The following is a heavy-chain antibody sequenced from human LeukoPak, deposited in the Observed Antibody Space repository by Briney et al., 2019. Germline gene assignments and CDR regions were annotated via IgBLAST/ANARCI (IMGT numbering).Heavy chain of an antibody. Sequence: SETLSLTCTVSGGSISSYYWSWIRQPPGKGLEWIGYIYYSGSTNYNPSLKSRVTISVDTSKNQFSLKLSSVTAADTAVYYCARTQWELMGLEAAFDIWGQGTMVTVSS. CDR3: ARTQWELMGLEAAFDI. J-gene: IGHJ3*02. D-gene: IGHD1-26*01. CDR1: GGSISSYY. CDR2: IYYSGST. V-gene: IGHV4-59*08.